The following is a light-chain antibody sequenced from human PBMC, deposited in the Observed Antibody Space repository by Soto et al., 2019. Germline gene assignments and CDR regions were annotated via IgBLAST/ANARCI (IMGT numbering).Light chain of an antibody. Sequence: QSVLTQPPSASGTTGQRVTISCSGGSSNIGGNTVNWYQHLPGTAPKLLIHSYNQRPSGVPDRFSASKSGTSASLAISGLQSEDEADYYCAAWDDSLNGVVFGGGTQLTVL. CDR1: SSNIGGNT. CDR2: SYN. J-gene: IGLJ2*01. V-gene: IGLV1-44*01. CDR3: AAWDDSLNGVV.